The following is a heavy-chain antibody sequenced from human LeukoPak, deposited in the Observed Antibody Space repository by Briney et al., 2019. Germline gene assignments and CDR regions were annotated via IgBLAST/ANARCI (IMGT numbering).Heavy chain of an antibody. CDR1: GGSISSYY. V-gene: IGHV4-59*08. CDR3: ARTVSGLNDYVWGSYRSRPPHYFDY. D-gene: IGHD3-16*02. CDR2: IYYSGST. J-gene: IGHJ4*02. Sequence: SETLSLTCTVSGGSISSYYWSWIRQPPGKGLEWIGYIYYSGSTNYNPSLKSRVTISVDTSKNQFSLKLSSVTAADTAVYYCARTVSGLNDYVWGSYRSRPPHYFDYWGQGTLVTVSS.